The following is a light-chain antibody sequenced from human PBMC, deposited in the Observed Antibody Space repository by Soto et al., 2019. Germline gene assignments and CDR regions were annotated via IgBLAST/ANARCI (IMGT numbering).Light chain of an antibody. Sequence: DFQMTQSPSSLSASVGDRVTITCRASQSINNFLNWYQQKPGKAPNLLIYAASSLQSGVPSRFSGSGSGTDFTLTISSLQLEDFATYYCKQSYSTPPLAFGGGTKVEIK. CDR2: AAS. CDR3: KQSYSTPPLA. CDR1: QSINNF. J-gene: IGKJ4*01. V-gene: IGKV1-39*01.